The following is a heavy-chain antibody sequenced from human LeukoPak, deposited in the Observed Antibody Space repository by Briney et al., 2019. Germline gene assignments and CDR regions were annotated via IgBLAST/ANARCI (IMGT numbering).Heavy chain of an antibody. Sequence: GGSLRLSCAASRFPFSSFAFHWVRQAPGKGLEWVAIISHDGSTNHYADSVKGRFTISRDNSNNSLYLQMTSLSAEDTAVYYCARARGKWHLLPLDYWGQGALVTVPS. CDR1: RFPFSSFA. CDR3: ARARGKWHLLPLDY. V-gene: IGHV3-30*04. J-gene: IGHJ4*02. CDR2: ISHDGSTN. D-gene: IGHD5-12*01.